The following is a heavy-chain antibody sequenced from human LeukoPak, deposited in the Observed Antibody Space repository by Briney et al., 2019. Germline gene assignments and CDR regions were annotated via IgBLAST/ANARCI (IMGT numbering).Heavy chain of an antibody. CDR2: IYYSGYT. Sequence: SETLSLTCTVSGGSISSYYWSWIRQPPGKGLEWIGYIYYSGYTNYNPSLKSRVTISVDTSKNQFALKLSSVTAADTAVYYCASSPPTYYYDSGGYYPNWGQGTLVTVSS. D-gene: IGHD3-22*01. J-gene: IGHJ4*02. CDR3: ASSPPTYYYDSGGYYPN. V-gene: IGHV4-59*01. CDR1: GGSISSYY.